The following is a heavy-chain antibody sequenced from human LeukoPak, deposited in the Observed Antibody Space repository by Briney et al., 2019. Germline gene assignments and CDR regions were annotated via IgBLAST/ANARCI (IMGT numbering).Heavy chain of an antibody. J-gene: IGHJ4*02. Sequence: GGSLRLSCAASGFTFSNYAMNWVRQAPGKGLEWVASISASGGGTYYADAVKGRFTISKDNSKSTLYLQMNSLRAEDTAVYYCAKPLSAVTSGCWGQGTLVTVSS. CDR3: AKPLSAVTSGC. CDR2: ISASGGGT. V-gene: IGHV3-23*01. D-gene: IGHD4-17*01. CDR1: GFTFSNYA.